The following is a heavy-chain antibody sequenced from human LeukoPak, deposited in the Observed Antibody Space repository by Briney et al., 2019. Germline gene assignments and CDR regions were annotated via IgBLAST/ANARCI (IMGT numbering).Heavy chain of an antibody. CDR1: GFTFSSYG. J-gene: IGHJ4*02. CDR2: ISGSGGST. D-gene: IGHD5-18*01. CDR3: AKGSGGYSYGWAIDY. V-gene: IGHV3-23*01. Sequence: GGSLRLSCAASGFTFSSYGMSWVRQAPGKGLEWVSVISGSGGSTYYADSVKGRFTISRDNSKNSLYLQMNSLRAEDTAVYYCAKGSGGYSYGWAIDYWGQGTLVTVSS.